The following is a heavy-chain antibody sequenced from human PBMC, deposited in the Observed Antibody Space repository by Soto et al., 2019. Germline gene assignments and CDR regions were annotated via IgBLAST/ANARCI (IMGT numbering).Heavy chain of an antibody. V-gene: IGHV1-8*01. D-gene: IGHD3-10*01. CDR1: GGTFTSYD. J-gene: IGHJ6*02. Sequence: ASVKVSCKASGGTFTSYDINWVRQATGQGLEWMGWMNPNSGNTGYAQKFQGRVTMTRNTSISTAYMELSSLRSEDTAVYYCARGEVTMVRGVIITDYGMDVWGQGTTVTVSS. CDR3: ARGEVTMVRGVIITDYGMDV. CDR2: MNPNSGNT.